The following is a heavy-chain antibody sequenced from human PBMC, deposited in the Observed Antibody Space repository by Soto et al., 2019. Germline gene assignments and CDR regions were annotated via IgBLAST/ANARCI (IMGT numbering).Heavy chain of an antibody. D-gene: IGHD3-10*01. CDR3: ARRTPGVYYYYGMAV. V-gene: IGHV5-51*01. CDR2: IYPGDSDT. Sequence: PGESLKISCKGSGYSFTSYWIGWVRQMPGKGLEWMGIIYPGDSDTRYSPSFQGQVTISADKSISTAYLQWSSLKASDTAMYYCARRTPGVYYYYGMAVWVKGTTVTVPS. CDR1: GYSFTSYW. J-gene: IGHJ6*04.